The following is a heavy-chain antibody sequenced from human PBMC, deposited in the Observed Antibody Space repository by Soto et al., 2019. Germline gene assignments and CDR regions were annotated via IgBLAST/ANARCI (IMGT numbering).Heavy chain of an antibody. Sequence: QVQLVQSGSELKKPGASVKVSCKASGYTFTGYAMHWVRQAPGQRLEWMGWINAGNGNTKYSQKFQGRFTITRDTSEGTAYMELRSLRSEDTAVYYCAKGEWSYCRGGSCYYFDYWGQGTLVTVSS. CDR3: AKGEWSYCRGGSCYYFDY. CDR2: INAGNGNT. CDR1: GYTFTGYA. D-gene: IGHD2-15*01. J-gene: IGHJ4*02. V-gene: IGHV1-3*01.